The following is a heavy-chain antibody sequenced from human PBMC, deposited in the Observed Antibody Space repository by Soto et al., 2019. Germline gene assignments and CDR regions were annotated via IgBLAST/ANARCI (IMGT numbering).Heavy chain of an antibody. Sequence: ASVKISCKASGYTFINYDISWGLQATGQGLEWMGWMNPGSGKTGYANKFQGRVTMTRDASTSTAHLELSSLTSEDTAVYYCARMASFGTFNWFAPLGQGTLVTVAS. V-gene: IGHV1-8*02. CDR1: GYTFINYD. CDR3: ARMASFGTFNWFAP. D-gene: IGHD3-16*01. J-gene: IGHJ5*02. CDR2: MNPGSGKT.